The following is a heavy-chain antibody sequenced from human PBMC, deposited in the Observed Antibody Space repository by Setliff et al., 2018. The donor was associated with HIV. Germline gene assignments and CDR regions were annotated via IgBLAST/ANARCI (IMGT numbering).Heavy chain of an antibody. Sequence: SETLSLTCSVFGGSISSDDYYWSWLRQHPGKGLEWIGYIYHTGTTYYNPSLASRVIITADTSMKRFSLQLNSVTAADTGVYFCARAPQDMTTWYFDLWGRGTLVTVSS. CDR2: IYHTGTT. V-gene: IGHV4-31*03. J-gene: IGHJ2*01. CDR3: ARAPQDMTTWYFDL. D-gene: IGHD4-17*01. CDR1: GGSISSDDYY.